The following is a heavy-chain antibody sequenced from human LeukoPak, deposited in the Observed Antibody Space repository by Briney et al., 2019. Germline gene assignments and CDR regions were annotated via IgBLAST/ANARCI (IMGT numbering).Heavy chain of an antibody. J-gene: IGHJ5*02. CDR1: GGSLSSGSYY. V-gene: IGHV4-61*01. CDR3: ARDMGYGANWFDP. D-gene: IGHD1-26*01. CDR2: IHYSGST. Sequence: SATLSLPCTVSGGSLSSGSYYWSWIRQPPGQGLGWIGYIHYSGSTNYNPSLKSRVTISVDTSKNQFSLKLSSVTAADAAVYYCARDMGYGANWFDPWGQGTLVTVSP.